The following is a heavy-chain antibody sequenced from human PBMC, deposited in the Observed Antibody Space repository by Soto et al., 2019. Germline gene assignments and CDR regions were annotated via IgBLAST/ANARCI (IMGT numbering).Heavy chain of an antibody. CDR2: MNPNSGNT. D-gene: IGHD3-22*01. CDR3: ARSPAYYYDSSGLLDY. V-gene: IGHV1-8*01. CDR1: GYTFTSYD. J-gene: IGHJ4*02. Sequence: QVQLVQSGAEVKKPGASVKVSCKASGYTFTSYDINWVRQATGQGLEWMGWMNPNSGNTGYAQKFQGRVTLTRNTSLSTAYMELSSLRSQDTAVYYCARSPAYYYDSSGLLDYWGQGTLVTVSS.